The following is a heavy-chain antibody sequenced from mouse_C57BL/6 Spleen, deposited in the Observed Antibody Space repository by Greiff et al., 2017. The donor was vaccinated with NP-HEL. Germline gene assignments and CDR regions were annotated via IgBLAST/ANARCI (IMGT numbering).Heavy chain of an antibody. V-gene: IGHV1-15*01. Sequence: VQGVESGAELVRPGASVTLSCKASGYTFTDYEMHWVKQTPVHGLEWIGAIDPETGGTASNQKFKGKAILTADKSSSTAYMELRSLTSEDSAVYYCTRSSYSNYLAWFAYWGQGTLVTVSA. J-gene: IGHJ3*01. CDR2: IDPETGGT. CDR3: TRSSYSNYLAWFAY. D-gene: IGHD2-5*01. CDR1: GYTFTDYE.